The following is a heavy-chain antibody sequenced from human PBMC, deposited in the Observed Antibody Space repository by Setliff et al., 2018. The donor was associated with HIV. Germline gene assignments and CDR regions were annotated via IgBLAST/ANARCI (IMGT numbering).Heavy chain of an antibody. CDR3: AEDLDIVVVPAAPDAFDI. J-gene: IGHJ3*02. Sequence: GGSLRLSCAASGFTVSGSYMSWVRQAPGKGLEWVSTIYSDGSTYHADSVKGRFTISSDNSKNTLYLQMNSLRAEDTAVYYCAEDLDIVVVPAAPDAFDIWGQGTMVTVSS. CDR2: IYSDGST. V-gene: IGHV3-53*01. D-gene: IGHD2-2*03. CDR1: GFTVSGSY.